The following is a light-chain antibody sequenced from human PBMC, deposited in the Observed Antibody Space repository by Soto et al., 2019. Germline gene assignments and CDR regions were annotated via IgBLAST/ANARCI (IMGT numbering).Light chain of an antibody. V-gene: IGKV3-11*01. CDR1: QSVSSY. CDR3: QQRGHT. J-gene: IGKJ2*01. Sequence: EIVLTQSPATLSLSPGERATLSCRASQSVSSYLAWYQQKPGQAPRLLIYDASNRATGIPARFSGSGSGTDFTLTISSLEPEDFAVYYWQQRGHTFGQGTKLEIK. CDR2: DAS.